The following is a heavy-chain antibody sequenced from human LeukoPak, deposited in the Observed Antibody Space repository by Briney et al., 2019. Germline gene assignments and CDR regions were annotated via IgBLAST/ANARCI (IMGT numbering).Heavy chain of an antibody. J-gene: IGHJ4*02. CDR3: AKGVRFLEWLLHFDY. V-gene: IGHV3-23*01. CDR2: ISGSGGST. CDR1: GFTFSSYA. Sequence: GGSLRLSCAASGFTFSSYAMSWVRQAPGKGLEWVSAISGSGGSTYYADSVKGRFTISRDSSKNTLYLQMNSLRAEDTAVYYCAKGVRFLEWLLHFDYWGQGTLVTVSS. D-gene: IGHD3-3*01.